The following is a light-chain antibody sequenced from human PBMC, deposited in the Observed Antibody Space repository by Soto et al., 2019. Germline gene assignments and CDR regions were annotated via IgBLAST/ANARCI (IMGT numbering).Light chain of an antibody. J-gene: IGLJ1*01. V-gene: IGLV1-40*01. Sequence: QSTLAHPPSLSGAPGQKVTISCTGSSSNIGAGYDLHWYQQLPGTAPKLLLYGNSNRPSGVPDRFSGSKSGTSASLAITGLQAEDEADYYCQSYDSSLSAYVFGTGTKVTVL. CDR2: GNS. CDR3: QSYDSSLSAYV. CDR1: SSNIGAGYD.